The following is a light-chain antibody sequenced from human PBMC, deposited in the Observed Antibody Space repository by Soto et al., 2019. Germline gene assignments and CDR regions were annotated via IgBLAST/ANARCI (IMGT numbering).Light chain of an antibody. J-gene: IGKJ1*01. Sequence: DVVMTQSPLSLPVTLGQPASISCRSSQGLVYEDGDTYLSLFQQRPGQSLRRLIYKVSNRDSGVPDRFSGSGSGTDFTLTISRVEAEDVGLYYCMQGTHWPWTFGQGTKVEIK. V-gene: IGKV2-30*01. CDR1: QGLVYEDGDTY. CDR2: KVS. CDR3: MQGTHWPWT.